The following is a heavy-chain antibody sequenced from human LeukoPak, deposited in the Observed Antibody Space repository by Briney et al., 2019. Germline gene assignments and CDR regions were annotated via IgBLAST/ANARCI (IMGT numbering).Heavy chain of an antibody. V-gene: IGHV3-23*01. J-gene: IGHJ4*02. CDR2: ISGSGVST. CDR1: RFTFSNFA. D-gene: IGHD2-2*01. Sequence: GGSLRLSCAASRFTFSNFAMSWVRQAPGKGLEWVSVISGSGVSTYYADSVKGRFTISRDNSKNALFLQMNSLRAEDTAVYYCAKSGPYCSSTSCNYFDYWGQGTLVTVSS. CDR3: AKSGPYCSSTSCNYFDY.